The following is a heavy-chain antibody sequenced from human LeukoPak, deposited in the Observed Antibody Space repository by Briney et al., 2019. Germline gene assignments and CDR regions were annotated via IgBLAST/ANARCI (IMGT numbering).Heavy chain of an antibody. CDR1: RGFFSGYY. Sequence: PSETLSHTFAVYRGFFSGYYWSWIRPPPGKGLEWMGVINHSGSTNYIPCLQSRGTISVDTSKHQFSLKLSSVTAANTAVYYCARFGLSLVVPAAIYGLGAFDIWGQGTMVTVSS. V-gene: IGHV4-34*01. CDR3: ARFGLSLVVPAAIYGLGAFDI. D-gene: IGHD2-2*01. J-gene: IGHJ3*02. CDR2: INHSGST.